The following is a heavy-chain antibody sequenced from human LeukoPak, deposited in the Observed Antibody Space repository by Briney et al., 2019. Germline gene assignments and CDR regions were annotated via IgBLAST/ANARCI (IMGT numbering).Heavy chain of an antibody. D-gene: IGHD2-8*01. J-gene: IGHJ4*02. CDR1: GFTVSTYY. V-gene: IGHV3-53*01. CDR2: IYSGGST. CDR3: ARGIGYCTSNTCLLSFDY. Sequence: GGSLRLSCAASGFTVSTYYMTWVRQAPGKGLECVSVIYSGGSTYYADSVKVQCTVSRDNDKNTMYLKMKSLRAEDTAMYYCARGIGYCTSNTCLLSFDYWGQGTLVTVSS.